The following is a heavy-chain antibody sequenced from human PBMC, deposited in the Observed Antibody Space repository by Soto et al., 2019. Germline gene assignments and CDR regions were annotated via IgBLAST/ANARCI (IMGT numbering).Heavy chain of an antibody. D-gene: IGHD3-22*01. CDR1: GCSVSSGSYY. CDR2: IYYSGST. V-gene: IGHV4-61*01. CDR3: ARVAMPGYYDSSGFQYYFDY. Sequence: PXETLSLTCTVSGCSVSSGSYYWSWIRQPPGKGLEWIGYIYYSGSTNYNPSLKSRVTISVDTSKNQFSLKLSSVTAADTAVYYCARVAMPGYYDSSGFQYYFDYWGQGTLVTVSS. J-gene: IGHJ4*02.